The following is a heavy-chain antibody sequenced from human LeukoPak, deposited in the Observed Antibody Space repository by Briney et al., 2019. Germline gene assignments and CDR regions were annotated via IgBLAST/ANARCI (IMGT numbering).Heavy chain of an antibody. J-gene: IGHJ4*02. CDR1: GYTFTNYG. CDR3: AREIPYPDCSSSGCYGPWDY. D-gene: IGHD2-2*01. CDR2: ISVNNGNT. V-gene: IGHV1-18*04. Sequence: ASVKVSCQTSGYTFTNYGISWVRQAPGQGLEWMAWISVNNGNTNYAQNFQGRVTVTTDRSTSTAYLELRSLRSDDTAVYYCAREIPYPDCSSSGCYGPWDYWGQGTLVSVSS.